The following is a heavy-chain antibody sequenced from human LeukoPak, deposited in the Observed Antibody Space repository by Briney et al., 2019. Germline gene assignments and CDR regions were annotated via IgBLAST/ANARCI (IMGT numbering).Heavy chain of an antibody. D-gene: IGHD6-13*01. V-gene: IGHV3-30*04. J-gene: IGHJ6*04. CDR1: GFTFSSYA. CDR3: ARDLVPAAEYYYYYGMGV. CDR2: ISYDGSNK. Sequence: GGSLRLSCAASGFTFSSYAMHWVRQAPGKGLEWVAVISYDGSNKYYADSVKGRFTISRDNSKNTLYLQMNSLRAEDTAVYYCARDLVPAAEYYYYYGMGVWGKGTTVTVSS.